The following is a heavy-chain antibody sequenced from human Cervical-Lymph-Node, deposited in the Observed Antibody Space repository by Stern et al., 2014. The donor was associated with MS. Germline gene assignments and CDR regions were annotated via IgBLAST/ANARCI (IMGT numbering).Heavy chain of an antibody. J-gene: IGHJ4*02. CDR2: IIPLFGTA. D-gene: IGHD2-21*02. CDR3: ASAPGVTALPTHFDY. Sequence: VQLVESGAEVKKPGSSVKVSCTASGDTFSNCAITWVRQAPGHGLKWMGGIIPLFGTAHYARGFQGRVSITADKSTSTAYMELSSLRSEDTAVYYCASAPGVTALPTHFDYWGQGTLVTVSS. CDR1: GDTFSNCA. V-gene: IGHV1-69*06.